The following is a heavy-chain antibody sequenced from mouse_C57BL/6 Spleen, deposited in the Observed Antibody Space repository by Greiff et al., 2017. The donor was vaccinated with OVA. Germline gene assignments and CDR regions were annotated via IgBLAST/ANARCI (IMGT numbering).Heavy chain of an antibody. J-gene: IGHJ3*01. CDR2: INPSNGGT. Sequence: VQLQQPGPELVKPGASVKLSCKASGYTFTSYWMHWVKQRPGQGLEWIGNINPSNGGTNSNEKFKSKATLTVDKSSSTAYMQLSSLTSEDSAVYYCARYGYGSSSASAYWGQGTLVTVSA. V-gene: IGHV1-53*01. D-gene: IGHD1-1*01. CDR1: GYTFTSYW. CDR3: ARYGYGSSSASAY.